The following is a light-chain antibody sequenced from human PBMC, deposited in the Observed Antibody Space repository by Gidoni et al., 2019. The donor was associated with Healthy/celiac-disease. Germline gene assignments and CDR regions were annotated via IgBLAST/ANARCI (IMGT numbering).Light chain of an antibody. CDR1: SSDVGGYNY. V-gene: IGLV2-14*01. J-gene: IGLJ1*01. Sequence: QSALTQPASVSASPGHSITISCTGTSSDVGGYNYVSWYQQHPGKAPKLMIYEVSNRPSGVSNRFSGSKSGNTASLTISGLQAEDEADYYCSSYTSSSTLYVFGTGTKVTVL. CDR2: EVS. CDR3: SSYTSSSTLYV.